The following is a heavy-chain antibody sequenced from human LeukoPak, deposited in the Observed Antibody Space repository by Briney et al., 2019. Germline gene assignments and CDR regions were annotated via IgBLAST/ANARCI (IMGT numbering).Heavy chain of an antibody. CDR1: GYTFTSYG. CDR2: ISAYNGNT. CDR3: ARGGDYYDSSGYHYAATH. J-gene: IGHJ4*02. Sequence: ASVKVSCKASGYTFTSYGISWVRQAPGQGLEWMGWISAYNGNTNYAQKLQGRVTMTMDTSTSTVYMELSSLRSEDTAVYYCARGGDYYDSSGYHYAATHWGQGTLVTVSS. V-gene: IGHV1-18*01. D-gene: IGHD3-22*01.